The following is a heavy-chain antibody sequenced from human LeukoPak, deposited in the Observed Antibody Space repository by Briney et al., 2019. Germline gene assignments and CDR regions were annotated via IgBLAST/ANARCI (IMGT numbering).Heavy chain of an antibody. CDR3: ARVGGIAAFDY. V-gene: IGHV4-59*01. D-gene: IGHD6-13*01. CDR1: GGSISSYY. CDR2: IYYSGST. J-gene: IGHJ4*02. Sequence: PSETLSLTCTVSGGSISSYYWSWIRQPPGKGLEWIGCIYYSGSTNYNPSLKSRVTISVDTSKNQFSLKLRSVTAADTAVYYCARVGGIAAFDYWGQGTLVTVSS.